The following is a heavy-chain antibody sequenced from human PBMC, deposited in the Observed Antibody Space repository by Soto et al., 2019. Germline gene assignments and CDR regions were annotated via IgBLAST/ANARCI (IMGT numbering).Heavy chain of an antibody. V-gene: IGHV4-59*08. J-gene: IGHJ5*02. CDR3: ARHYGDYGIDP. D-gene: IGHD4-17*01. Sequence: SEPLSLTCTVSGGSISSYYWSWIRQPPGKGLEWIGYIYYSGSTNYNPSLKSRVTISVDTSKNQFSLKLSSVTAADTAVYYCARHYGDYGIDPWGQGTLVTVSS. CDR1: GGSISSYY. CDR2: IYYSGST.